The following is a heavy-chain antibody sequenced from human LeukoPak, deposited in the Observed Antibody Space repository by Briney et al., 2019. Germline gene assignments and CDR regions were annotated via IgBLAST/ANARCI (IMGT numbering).Heavy chain of an antibody. D-gene: IGHD5-18*01. CDR2: ITPILGIA. CDR3: ARDQVVYSYGSYYYGMDV. J-gene: IGHJ6*02. Sequence: REASVTVSCKASGGTFSSYAISWVRQAPGQGLEWMGRITPILGIANYAQKFQGRVTITADKSTSTAYMELSSLRSEDTAVYYCARDQVVYSYGSYYYGMDVWGQGTTVTVSS. V-gene: IGHV1-69*04. CDR1: GGTFSSYA.